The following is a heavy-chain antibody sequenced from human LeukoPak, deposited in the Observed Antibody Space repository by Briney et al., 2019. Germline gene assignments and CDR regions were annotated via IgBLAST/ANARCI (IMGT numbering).Heavy chain of an antibody. CDR2: ISAYNGNT. CDR1: GYTFTSYG. Sequence: ASVKVSFKASGYTFTSYGISWVRQAPGQGLEWMGWISAYNGNTNYAQKLQGRVTMTTDTSTSTAYMELRSLRSDDTAVYYCARELRGYDFWSGYPYYYYGMDVWGQGTTVTVSS. CDR3: ARELRGYDFWSGYPYYYYGMDV. V-gene: IGHV1-18*01. D-gene: IGHD3-3*01. J-gene: IGHJ6*02.